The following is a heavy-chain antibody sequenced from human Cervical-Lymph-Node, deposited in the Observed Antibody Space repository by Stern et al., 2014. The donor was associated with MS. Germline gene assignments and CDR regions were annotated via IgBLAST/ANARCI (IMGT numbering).Heavy chain of an antibody. CDR3: ARDKGVGSPSWGLYDYYYALDV. J-gene: IGHJ6*02. Sequence: DQLVESGAEVKKPGASVKVSCKAFGDTFTGDYIHWVRQAPGQGLEWMGSINAQSGGTDYPQRFQGRVTMTRDTSTSTDYMEMNSLRSDDTAVCYCARDKGVGSPSWGLYDYYYALDVWGQGTTVTVSS. CDR2: INAQSGGT. CDR1: GDTFTGDY. V-gene: IGHV1-2*02. D-gene: IGHD3-16*01.